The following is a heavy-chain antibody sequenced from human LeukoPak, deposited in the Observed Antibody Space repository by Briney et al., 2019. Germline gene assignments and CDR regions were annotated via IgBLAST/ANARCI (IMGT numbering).Heavy chain of an antibody. V-gene: IGHV3-30*18. J-gene: IGHJ3*02. Sequence: GGSLRLSCAASGFTFSSYGMHWVRQAPGKGLEWVAVISYDGSNKYYTDSVKGRFTISRDNSKNTLYLQMNSLRAEDTAVYYCAKLVVVNLSDAFDIWGQGTMVTDSS. CDR3: AKLVVVNLSDAFDI. D-gene: IGHD3-22*01. CDR1: GFTFSSYG. CDR2: ISYDGSNK.